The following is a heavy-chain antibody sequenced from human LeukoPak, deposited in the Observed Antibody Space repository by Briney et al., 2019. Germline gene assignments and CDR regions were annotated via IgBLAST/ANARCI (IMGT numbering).Heavy chain of an antibody. CDR3: ARDAYSSGSGDFDY. Sequence: PGGSLRLSCAASGFTFSSYSVNWVRQAPGKGLEWVSSISSSSYIYYADSVKGRFTISRDNAKNSLYLQMNSLRAEDTAVYYCARDAYSSGSGDFDYWGQGTLVTVSS. V-gene: IGHV3-21*01. CDR1: GFTFSSYS. J-gene: IGHJ4*02. D-gene: IGHD6-19*01. CDR2: ISSSSYI.